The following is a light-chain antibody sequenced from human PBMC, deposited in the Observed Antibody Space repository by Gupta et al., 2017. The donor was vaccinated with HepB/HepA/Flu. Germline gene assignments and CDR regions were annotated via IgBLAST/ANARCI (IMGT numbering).Light chain of an antibody. V-gene: IGLV2-14*03. CDR1: STDIGGYEY. CDR3: TSYSHTTHIV. J-gene: IGLJ2*01. Sequence: QSALTPVASVSGSPGQQSTISCTATSTDIGGYEYVSWYQQHPGKAPKLLIYEVSRRPSGVSSRFSASKSGITASLTISGLQAEDEADYYCTSYSHTTHIVFGGGTKLTVL. CDR2: EVS.